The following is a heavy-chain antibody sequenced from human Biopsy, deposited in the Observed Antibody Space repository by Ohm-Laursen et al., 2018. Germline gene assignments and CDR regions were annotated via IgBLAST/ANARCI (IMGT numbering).Heavy chain of an antibody. Sequence: GASVKVSCKASGYIFTGYYMHWVRQAPGQGLEWMGWMNPANGDAGYAQSFRGRVTMTRSTSITTAYMELSSLGSEDTAVYYCARVRSGGRVTVFGVEVKTGWLDTWGQGTLVTVSS. CDR3: ARVRSGGRVTVFGVEVKTGWLDT. D-gene: IGHD3-3*01. CDR2: MNPANGDA. J-gene: IGHJ5*02. V-gene: IGHV1-8*02. CDR1: GYIFTGYY.